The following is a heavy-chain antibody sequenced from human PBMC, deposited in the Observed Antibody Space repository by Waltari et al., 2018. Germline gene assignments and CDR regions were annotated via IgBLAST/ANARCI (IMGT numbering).Heavy chain of an antibody. Sequence: QVHLMESGGGVVQPGRSLRLSCAASGFMFRGYGMHWVRQAPGKGLEWVAVISHEGRKEYYGDAVKGRFNISRDNSKNTVYLQMNSLRGDDTAVYHCAKADGNPWNFEYYGMDVWGPGTTVTVSS. V-gene: IGHV3-30*18. J-gene: IGHJ6*02. CDR1: GFMFRGYG. CDR2: ISHEGRKE. D-gene: IGHD3-16*01. CDR3: AKADGNPWNFEYYGMDV.